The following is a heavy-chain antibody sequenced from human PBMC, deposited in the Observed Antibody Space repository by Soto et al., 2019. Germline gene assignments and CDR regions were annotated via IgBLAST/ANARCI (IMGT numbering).Heavy chain of an antibody. CDR3: ARVSLTGDYYYGMDV. CDR2: INWNGGST. J-gene: IGHJ6*02. CDR1: GFTFDDYG. Sequence: GGSLRLSCAASGFTFDDYGMSWVRQAPGKGLEWVSGINWNGGSTGYADSVKGRFTISRDNAKNSLYLQMNSLRAEDTALYYCARVSLTGDYYYGMDVWGQGTTVTVSS. V-gene: IGHV3-20*04. D-gene: IGHD3-10*01.